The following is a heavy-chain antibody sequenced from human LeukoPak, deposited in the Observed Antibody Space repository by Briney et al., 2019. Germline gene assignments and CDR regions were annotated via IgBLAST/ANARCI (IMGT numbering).Heavy chain of an antibody. Sequence: GASVKVSCKASGGTFSSYAISWMRQAPGQGLEWMGGIIPIFGTANYAQKFQGRVAITTDESTSTAYMELSSLRSEDTAVYYCASSSGSGSYPPYYFDYWGQGTLVTVSS. D-gene: IGHD3-10*01. V-gene: IGHV1-69*05. CDR3: ASSSGSGSYPPYYFDY. J-gene: IGHJ4*02. CDR1: GGTFSSYA. CDR2: IIPIFGTA.